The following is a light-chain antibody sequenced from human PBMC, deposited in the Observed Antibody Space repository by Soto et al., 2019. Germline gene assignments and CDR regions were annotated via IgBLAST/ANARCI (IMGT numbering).Light chain of an antibody. CDR2: KAS. J-gene: IGKJ5*01. CDR1: QTISSW. Sequence: DLKMTQSHSDLSGSEGGRDTITCRASQTISSWLAWYQQKPGKAPKLLIYKASTLESGVPSRFSGSGSGTEFTLTISSLQPDDFATYYCQQSYSTPITFGQGTRVDIK. CDR3: QQSYSTPIT. V-gene: IGKV1-5*03.